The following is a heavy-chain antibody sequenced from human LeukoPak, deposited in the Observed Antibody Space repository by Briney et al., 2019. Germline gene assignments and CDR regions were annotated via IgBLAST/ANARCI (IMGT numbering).Heavy chain of an antibody. CDR1: GFTFNSYW. V-gene: IGHV3-7*03. Sequence: GGSLRLSCAASGFTFNSYWMSWVRQAPGKGLEWVACMNENGNKVHYLDSVKGRFTISRDNAKDSLYLQMDRLGVADTATYYCARDGGEGWYSDYWGQGTLVTVSS. D-gene: IGHD3-16*01. J-gene: IGHJ4*02. CDR3: ARDGGEGWYSDY. CDR2: MNENGNKV.